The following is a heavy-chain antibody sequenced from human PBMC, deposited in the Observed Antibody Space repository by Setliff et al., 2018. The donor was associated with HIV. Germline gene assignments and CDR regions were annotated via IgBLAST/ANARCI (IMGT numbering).Heavy chain of an antibody. Sequence: GASVKVSCKASGYTFTSQYLHWVRQAPGQGLEWMGVINPTGGSTNYAQKFQGRVTITTDESTSTAYMELSGLRSEGTAVYYCARDFGGYCSSMSCPGLFDPWGQGTLVTVSS. CDR2: INPTGGST. CDR1: GYTFTSQY. CDR3: ARDFGGYCSSMSCPGLFDP. J-gene: IGHJ5*02. D-gene: IGHD2-2*01. V-gene: IGHV1-46*01.